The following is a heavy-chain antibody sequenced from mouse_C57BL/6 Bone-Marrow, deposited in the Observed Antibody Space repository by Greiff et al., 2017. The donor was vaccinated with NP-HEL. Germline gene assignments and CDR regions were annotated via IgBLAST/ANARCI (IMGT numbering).Heavy chain of an antibody. CDR3: ARKGYDYDWFAY. D-gene: IGHD2-4*01. CDR1: GYTFTTYP. CDR2: FHPYNDDT. J-gene: IGHJ3*01. Sequence: QVHVKQSGAELVKPGASVKMSCKASGYTFTTYPIEWMKQNHGKSLEWIGNFHPYNDDTKYNEKFKGKATLTVEKSSSTVYLELSRLTSDDSAVYYCARKGYDYDWFAYWGQGTLVTVSA. V-gene: IGHV1-47*01.